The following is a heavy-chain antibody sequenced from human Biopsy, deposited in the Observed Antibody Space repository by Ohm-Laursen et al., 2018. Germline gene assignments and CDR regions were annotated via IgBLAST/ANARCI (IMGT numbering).Heavy chain of an antibody. CDR3: GNEVHGRDY. J-gene: IGHJ4*02. CDR1: GKTFSDYQ. Sequence: SQTLSLTCVVFGKTFSDYQWSWIRQPPGKGLEWIGQINQAGTTSYNPSLKSRVSISADASKYEFSLRLTSVTAADTAVYLCGNEVHGRDYWGLGAQVTVSS. D-gene: IGHD2-15*01. CDR2: INQAGTT. V-gene: IGHV4-34*08.